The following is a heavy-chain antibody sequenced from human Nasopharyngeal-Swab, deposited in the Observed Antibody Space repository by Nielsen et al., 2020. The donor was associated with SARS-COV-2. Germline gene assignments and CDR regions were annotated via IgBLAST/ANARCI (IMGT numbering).Heavy chain of an antibody. CDR1: GYTLTELS. Sequence: ASVKVSCKVSGYTLTELSLHWVRLAPGKGLEWMGRFDPEEGETIHAQKFQGRVTITADESTSTAYMELSSLRSEDTAVYYCARIVTDIVVVPAAHYYYYGMDVWGQGTTVTVSS. J-gene: IGHJ6*02. CDR2: FDPEEGET. V-gene: IGHV1-24*01. D-gene: IGHD2-2*01. CDR3: ARIVTDIVVVPAAHYYYYGMDV.